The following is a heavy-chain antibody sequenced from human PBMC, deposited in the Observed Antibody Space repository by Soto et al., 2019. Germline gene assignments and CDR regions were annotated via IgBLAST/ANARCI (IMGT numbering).Heavy chain of an antibody. V-gene: IGHV4-59*11. Sequence: PSETLSLTCTVSGGSINNHYWIWIRQPPGKGLEWIGYIYYTGSTNYNPSLESRVTMSADTSKNRVSLNLTSLTAADTAIYYCARANWYSEYWGQGTLVTVSS. J-gene: IGHJ4*02. D-gene: IGHD7-27*01. CDR3: ARANWYSEY. CDR2: IYYTGST. CDR1: GGSINNHY.